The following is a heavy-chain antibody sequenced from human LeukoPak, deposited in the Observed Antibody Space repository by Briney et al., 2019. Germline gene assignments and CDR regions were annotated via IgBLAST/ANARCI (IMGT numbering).Heavy chain of an antibody. V-gene: IGHV1-8*02. D-gene: IGHD3-16*02. Sequence: ASVKVSCKASGYTFTSYGISWVRQAPGQGLEWMGWMNPNSGNTGYAEKFKGRVTMTRNTSISTAYMELSSLRYEDTAVYFCALGGYRSTTFDYWGQGILVTVSS. CDR2: MNPNSGNT. J-gene: IGHJ4*02. CDR3: ALGGYRSTTFDY. CDR1: GYTFTSYG.